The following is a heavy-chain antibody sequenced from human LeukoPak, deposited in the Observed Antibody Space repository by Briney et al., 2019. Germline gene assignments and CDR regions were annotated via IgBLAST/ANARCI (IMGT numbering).Heavy chain of an antibody. CDR3: ARGRGY. Sequence: GGSLRLSCAAAGFTFSSYGMHWVRQAPGKGLKWVAFIRYDGSNKYYPDSVRGRFPISRDNAKKYLKLQMNSTRAEDTAVYYCARGRGYSGQGTLVTVSS. CDR1: GFTFSSYG. J-gene: IGHJ4*02. CDR2: IRYDGSNK. V-gene: IGHV3-30*02.